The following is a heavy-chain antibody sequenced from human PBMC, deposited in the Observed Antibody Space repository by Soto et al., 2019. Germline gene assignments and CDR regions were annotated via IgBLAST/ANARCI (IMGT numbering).Heavy chain of an antibody. J-gene: IGHJ3*02. V-gene: IGHV4-39*01. Sequence: XETLSLACTVSGFSISSSSYYWGLIRQPPGKGLEWIGSIYYSGSTYYDPSLKSRVTISVDTSKNQFSLKLSSVTAADTAVYYCASIGPGYSSSWYLGAFDIWGQGTMVTVSS. CDR2: IYYSGST. CDR1: GFSISSSSYY. D-gene: IGHD6-13*01. CDR3: ASIGPGYSSSWYLGAFDI.